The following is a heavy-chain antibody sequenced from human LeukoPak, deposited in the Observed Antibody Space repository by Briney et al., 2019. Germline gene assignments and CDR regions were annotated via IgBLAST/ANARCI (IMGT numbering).Heavy chain of an antibody. D-gene: IGHD1-26*01. CDR2: ISAYNGNT. CDR3: AREKGGWFDP. CDR1: GYTFTSYA. J-gene: IGHJ5*02. V-gene: IGHV1-18*01. Sequence: GASVKVSCKASGYTFTSYAMHWVRQAPGQRLEWMGWISAYNGNTNYAQKLQGRVTMTTDTSTSTAYMELRSLRSDDTAVYYCAREKGGWFDPWGQGTLVTVSS.